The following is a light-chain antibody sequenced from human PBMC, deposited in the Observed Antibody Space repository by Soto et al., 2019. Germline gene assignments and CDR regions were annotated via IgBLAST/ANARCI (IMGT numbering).Light chain of an antibody. V-gene: IGKV1-12*01. CDR3: QQAHSFPLT. Sequence: DVQMTQSPSDVSAPVGDRVNITCRESQGISSWLAWYQQKPGTAPNLLISAASSWQSGVPSRFSGSGSGTDFTLIISNLQPEDFATYYCQQAHSFPLTFGGGTKVEI. CDR1: QGISSW. CDR2: AAS. J-gene: IGKJ4*01.